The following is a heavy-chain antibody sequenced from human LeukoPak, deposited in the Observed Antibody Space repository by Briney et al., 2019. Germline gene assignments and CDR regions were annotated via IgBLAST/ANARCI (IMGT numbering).Heavy chain of an antibody. CDR1: GYTFTSYD. V-gene: IGHV1-8*03. J-gene: IGHJ6*03. CDR3: ARARRCSSTSCYNAGHYYYYMNV. D-gene: IGHD2-2*02. CDR2: MNPNSGNT. Sequence: GASVKLSCKASGYTFTSYDINWVRQAIGQGLEWMGWMNPNSGNTGYAQKFQGRVTITRNTSISTAYMELSSLRSEDTAVYYCARARRCSSTSCYNAGHYYYYMNVWGKGSTATVSS.